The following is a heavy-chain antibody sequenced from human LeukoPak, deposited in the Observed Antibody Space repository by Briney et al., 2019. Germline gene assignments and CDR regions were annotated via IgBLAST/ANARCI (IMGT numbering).Heavy chain of an antibody. J-gene: IGHJ6*02. V-gene: IGHV3-74*01. CDR1: GFTFSSYW. Sequence: GRSLRLSCAASGFTFSSYWMHWVRQAPGKGLVWVSRINSDGSSTSYADSVKGRFTISRDNAKNTLYLQMNSLRAEDTAVYYCASLGNYYYYGMDVWGQGTTVTVSS. D-gene: IGHD7-27*01. CDR3: ASLGNYYYYGMDV. CDR2: INSDGSST.